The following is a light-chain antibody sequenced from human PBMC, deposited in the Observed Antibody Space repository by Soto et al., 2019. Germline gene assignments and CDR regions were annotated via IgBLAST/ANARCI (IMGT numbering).Light chain of an antibody. CDR1: QSFAAN. V-gene: IGKV3-20*01. J-gene: IGKJ1*01. CDR2: CXS. Sequence: EIVLTQSPGTLSVSPGESVTISXRASQSFAANFAWYQQEHGXAPRXXXVCXSIMVTGSPDRFIGSGSGTDFTLTISRLDPEDFAVYYFQHYVTSITTFGQGTKVDIK. CDR3: QHYVTSITT.